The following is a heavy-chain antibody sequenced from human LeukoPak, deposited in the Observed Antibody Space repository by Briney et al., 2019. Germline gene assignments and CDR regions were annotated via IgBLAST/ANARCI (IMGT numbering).Heavy chain of an antibody. J-gene: IGHJ4*02. Sequence: ASVKVSCKASGYTFTSYGISWVRQAPGQGLQWMGWISAYNGNTNYAQKLQGRVTMTRDTSTSTVYMELSSLRSEDTAVYYCARYDSGYVDYWGQGTLVTVSS. CDR2: ISAYNGNT. CDR1: GYTFTSYG. D-gene: IGHD3-22*01. V-gene: IGHV1-18*01. CDR3: ARYDSGYVDY.